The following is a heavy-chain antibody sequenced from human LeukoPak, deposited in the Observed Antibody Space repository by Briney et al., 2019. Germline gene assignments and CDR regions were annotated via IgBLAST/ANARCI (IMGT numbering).Heavy chain of an antibody. D-gene: IGHD5-12*01. CDR2: ISGSFGNI. Sequence: GGSLRLSCAASGFTFSSYAVSWVRQAPGKGLEWVSGISGSFGNIYYADSVKGRFTISRDNSKNTLYLQMNSLRAEDTAVYYCAKGLPYSGYDRHFDYWGQGTLVTVSS. J-gene: IGHJ4*02. V-gene: IGHV3-23*01. CDR1: GFTFSSYA. CDR3: AKGLPYSGYDRHFDY.